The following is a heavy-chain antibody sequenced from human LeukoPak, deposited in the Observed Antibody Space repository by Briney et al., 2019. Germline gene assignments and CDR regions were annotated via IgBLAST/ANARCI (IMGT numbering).Heavy chain of an antibody. V-gene: IGHV3-9*01. J-gene: IGHJ1*01. CDR3: AKESSSWLGYFQH. CDR1: GLTFDDYA. CDR2: ISWNSGSI. Sequence: GRSLRLSCAASGLTFDDYAMHWVRQAPGKGLEWVSGISWNSGSIGYADSVKGRFTISRDNAKNSLYLQMNSLRAEDTALYYCAKESSSWLGYFQHWGQGTLVTVSS. D-gene: IGHD6-13*01.